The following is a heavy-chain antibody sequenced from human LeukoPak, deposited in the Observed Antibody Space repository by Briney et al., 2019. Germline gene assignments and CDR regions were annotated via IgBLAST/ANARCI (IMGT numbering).Heavy chain of an antibody. V-gene: IGHV3-23*01. CDR1: GFSFSSNT. Sequence: GGSLRLACAGSGFSFSSNTMSWVRQAPGRGLEWVSAISNNGGRTDYADSVKGRFTISRDNSKSTLYLHMDSLRAEDTAVYYCARDEDTSALSEYWGQGTLVTVSS. J-gene: IGHJ4*02. D-gene: IGHD2/OR15-2a*01. CDR2: ISNNGGRT. CDR3: ARDEDTSALSEY.